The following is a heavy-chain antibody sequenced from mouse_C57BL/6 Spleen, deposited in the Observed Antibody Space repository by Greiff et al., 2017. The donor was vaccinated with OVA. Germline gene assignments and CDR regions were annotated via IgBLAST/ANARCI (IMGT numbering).Heavy chain of an antibody. CDR2: IRSKSSNYAT. CDR3: VSGSRGAMDY. V-gene: IGHV10-3*01. Sequence: EVQVVESGGGLVQPKGSLKLSCAASGFTFNTYAMPWVRQAPGKGLEWVARIRSKSSNYATYYADSVKDRFTISRDDSQSMLYLQMNNLKTEDTAMYYCVSGSRGAMDYWGQGTSVTVSS. D-gene: IGHD1-1*01. J-gene: IGHJ4*01. CDR1: GFTFNTYA.